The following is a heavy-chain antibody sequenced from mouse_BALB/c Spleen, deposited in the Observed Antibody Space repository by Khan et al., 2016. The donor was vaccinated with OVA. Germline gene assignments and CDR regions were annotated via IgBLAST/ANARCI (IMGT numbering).Heavy chain of an antibody. CDR3: ARGTFDY. V-gene: IGHV1S135*01. D-gene: IGHD3-3*01. J-gene: IGHJ3*01. Sequence: VQLQQSGPELMKPGASVNISCKASGYSFTTYYIHWVKQCRGTSLEWIGYIDPFNTGTDYNQKFKGQATLTVDKSSNTAYMHLTSLTSEDSAVYYLARGTFDYWGQGTLVTVSA. CDR2: IDPFNTGT. CDR1: GYSFTTYY.